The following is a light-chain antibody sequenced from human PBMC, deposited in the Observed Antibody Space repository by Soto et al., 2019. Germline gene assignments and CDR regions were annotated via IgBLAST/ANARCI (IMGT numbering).Light chain of an antibody. CDR2: GAS. J-gene: IGKJ5*01. Sequence: EIVLTQSPGTLSLSPGERATLSCRASQIVSSSYLAWYQQKPGQAPRPLIYGASSRPTGIPDRFSGSGSGTDFTLTISRLEPEDFAVYYCQQYGSSSTFGQGTRLEIK. CDR3: QQYGSSST. CDR1: QIVSSSY. V-gene: IGKV3-20*01.